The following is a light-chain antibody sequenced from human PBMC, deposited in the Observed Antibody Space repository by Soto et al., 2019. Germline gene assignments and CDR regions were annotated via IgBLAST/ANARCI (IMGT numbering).Light chain of an antibody. CDR3: CSYAGTKYYV. J-gene: IGLJ1*01. CDR2: EVT. CDR1: SSDIGRYEF. Sequence: QSALTQPPSASGSLGQSVTISCTGTSSDIGRYEFVSWYQHHPGKAPKLIIYEVTEWPSGVPDRFSGSKSGNTASLTVSGLQADDEADYFCCSYAGTKYYVFGTGTKVTVL. V-gene: IGLV2-8*01.